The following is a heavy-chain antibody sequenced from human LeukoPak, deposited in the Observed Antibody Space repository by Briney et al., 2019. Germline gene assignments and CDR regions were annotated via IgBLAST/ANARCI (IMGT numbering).Heavy chain of an antibody. V-gene: IGHV3-23*01. Sequence: PGGSLRLSCAASGFTFSNYAMSWVRQAPGKGLEWVSATTTGGGSTFYADSVKGRFTISRDNSKNTLYVQVNSLGTEDTAAYYCAKGSYYDSSGSFYFDYWGQGTLVTVSS. J-gene: IGHJ4*02. D-gene: IGHD3-22*01. CDR1: GFTFSNYA. CDR2: TTTGGGST. CDR3: AKGSYYDSSGSFYFDY.